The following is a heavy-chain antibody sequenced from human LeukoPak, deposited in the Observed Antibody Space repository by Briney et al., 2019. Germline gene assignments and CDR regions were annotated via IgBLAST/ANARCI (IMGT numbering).Heavy chain of an antibody. CDR2: ISSSTSYI. V-gene: IGHV3-21*01. J-gene: IGHJ4*01. Sequence: GGSLRLSCAASGFTFSSYSMNWVRQAPGKGLEWVSSISSSTSYIYYADSVKGRFTISRDNAKNSLYLQMNSLRAEDTAVYYCAREQAGANLDWGQGSLLTVSS. CDR1: GFTFSSYS. CDR3: AREQAGANLD. D-gene: IGHD1-26*01.